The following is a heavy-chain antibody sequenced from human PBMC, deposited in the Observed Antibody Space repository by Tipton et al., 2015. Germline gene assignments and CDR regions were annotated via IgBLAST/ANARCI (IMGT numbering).Heavy chain of an antibody. CDR1: GFTFSNYA. CDR2: ISSNGEST. V-gene: IGHV3-64D*08. CDR3: AKDGISMPQDY. J-gene: IGHJ4*02. D-gene: IGHD2/OR15-2a*01. Sequence: SLRLSCSASGFTFSNYAMYWVRQAPGKGLEYVSVISSNGESTYYADSVRGRFTISRDSAKNTLYLQMTSLRTEDTAVYYCAKDGISMPQDYWGQGTLVTVSS.